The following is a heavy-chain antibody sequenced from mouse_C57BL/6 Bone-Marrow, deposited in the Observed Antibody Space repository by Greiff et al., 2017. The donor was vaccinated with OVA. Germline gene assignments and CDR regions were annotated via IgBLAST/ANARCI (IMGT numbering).Heavy chain of an antibody. D-gene: IGHD1-1*01. CDR1: GYTFTSYD. J-gene: IGHJ4*01. CDR2: IYPRDGST. Sequence: QVQLKQSGPELVKPGASVKLSCKASGYTFTSYDINWVKQRPGQGLEWIGWIYPRDGSTKYNEKFKGKATLTVDTSSSTAYMELHSLTSEDSAVYFCARLHYGSSYDAMDYWGQGTSVTVSS. V-gene: IGHV1-85*01. CDR3: ARLHYGSSYDAMDY.